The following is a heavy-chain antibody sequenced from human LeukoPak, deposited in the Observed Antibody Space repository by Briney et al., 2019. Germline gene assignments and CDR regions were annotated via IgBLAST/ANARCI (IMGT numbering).Heavy chain of an antibody. J-gene: IGHJ3*02. CDR3: ARLFTIFGLAGAFDI. CDR2: IYPGDSDT. V-gene: IGHV5-51*01. Sequence: GESLKISCKGSGYSFTSYWIGWVRQMPGKGLEWMGIIYPGDSDTRYSPSFQGQVTISADKSISTAYLQWSSLKASDTAMDYCARLFTIFGLAGAFDIWGQGTMVTVSS. CDR1: GYSFTSYW. D-gene: IGHD3-3*01.